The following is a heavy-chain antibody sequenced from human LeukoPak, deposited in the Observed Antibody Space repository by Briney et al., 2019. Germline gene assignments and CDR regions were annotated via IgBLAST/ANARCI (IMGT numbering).Heavy chain of an antibody. V-gene: IGHV4-61*02. CDR2: IYTSGST. D-gene: IGHD6-13*01. Sequence: PSETLSLTCTVSGGSISSGSYYWSWIRQPAGKGLEWIGRIYTSGSTNYNPSLKSRVTISVDTSKNQFSLKLSSVTAADTAVYYCARDRELGYSSSWYISYGYWFDPWGQGTLVTVSS. J-gene: IGHJ5*02. CDR1: GGSISSGSYY. CDR3: ARDRELGYSSSWYISYGYWFDP.